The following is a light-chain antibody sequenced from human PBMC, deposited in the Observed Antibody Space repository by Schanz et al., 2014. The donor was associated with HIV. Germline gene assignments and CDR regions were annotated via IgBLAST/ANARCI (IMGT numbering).Light chain of an antibody. CDR3: CSYAGSSTFDVA. J-gene: IGLJ2*01. CDR1: SRDVGSYDL. V-gene: IGLV2-23*02. Sequence: QSALTQPASVSGSPGQSITISCIGTSRDVGSYDLVSWYQQHPRKAPKLMIYEVNKRPSGVSNRFSGSKSGNTASLTISGLQAEDEADYYCCSYAGSSTFDVAFGGGTKLTVL. CDR2: EVN.